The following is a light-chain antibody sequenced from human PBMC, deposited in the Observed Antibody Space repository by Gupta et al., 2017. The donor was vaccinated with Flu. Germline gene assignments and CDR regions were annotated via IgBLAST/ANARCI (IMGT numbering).Light chain of an antibody. J-gene: IGLJ3*02. CDR1: SSDVGADDF. V-gene: IGLV2-14*01. CDR2: KVT. CDR3: CAFANSGSWV. Sequence: SAWTQPASLSASPRQSVTISCAGTSSDVGADDFVSWHQQHPGKAPKLMIYKVTSRASGDSDRFSGSRSGNTASLTISGLQAEDEADYYCCAFANSGSWVFGGGTKVTVL.